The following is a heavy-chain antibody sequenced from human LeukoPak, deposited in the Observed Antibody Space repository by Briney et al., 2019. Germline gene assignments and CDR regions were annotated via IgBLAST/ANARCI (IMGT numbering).Heavy chain of an antibody. CDR2: IYHSGST. Sequence: SETLSLTCTVSGYSISSGYDWGWIRQPPGKGREGIGSIYHSGSTYYNPSLKSRVTISEDTFKNEFSPELSSVTAADTAVYFCARGPYSYDSSGAFDIWGQGTIVTVSS. J-gene: IGHJ3*02. V-gene: IGHV4-38-2*02. CDR3: ARGPYSYDSSGAFDI. D-gene: IGHD3-22*01. CDR1: GYSISSGYD.